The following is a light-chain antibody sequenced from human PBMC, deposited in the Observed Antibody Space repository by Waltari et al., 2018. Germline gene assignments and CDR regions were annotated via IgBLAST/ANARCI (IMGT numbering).Light chain of an antibody. Sequence: DIVMIQSPDSLAVSLGEMATITCKSSQSILFSSNSKNSLAWYQLKPGQGPQLLIYWASSRASGVPDRFSGSGSGTDFTLTIRSLQAEDVAVYYCHQYYNTPPTFGQGTKVEIK. V-gene: IGKV4-1*01. CDR2: WAS. CDR3: HQYYNTPPT. CDR1: QSILFSSNSKNS. J-gene: IGKJ1*01.